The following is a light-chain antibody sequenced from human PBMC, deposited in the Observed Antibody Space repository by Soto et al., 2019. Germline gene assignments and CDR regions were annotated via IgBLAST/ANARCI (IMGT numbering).Light chain of an antibody. CDR3: QQYGSSPYT. CDR1: QSLSSNY. J-gene: IGKJ2*01. Sequence: EIVLTQSPGTLSLSPGERATLSCRASQSLSSNYLAWYQQKPGQAPRLLIYCASSRATGIPDRFSGSGSGTDFTLTISRLEPEDFAVYVCQQYGSSPYTFGQGTKLEIK. CDR2: CAS. V-gene: IGKV3-20*01.